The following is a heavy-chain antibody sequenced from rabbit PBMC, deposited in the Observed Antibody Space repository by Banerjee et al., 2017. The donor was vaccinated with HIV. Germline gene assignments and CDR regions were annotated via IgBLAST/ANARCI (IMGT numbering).Heavy chain of an antibody. J-gene: IGHJ4*01. CDR1: GFDISRQY. V-gene: IGHV1S47*01. CDR3: ARAGSTYHELNL. Sequence: QRQLEESGGGLVQPGGSLTLTCTASGFDISRQYMTWVRQAPGKGLEWIAYINTDKGSTDYANSVKGRFTISRDNAQNTVFLQMTSLTAADTATYFCARAGSTYHELNLWGPGTLVTDS. CDR2: INTDKGST. D-gene: IGHD8-1*01.